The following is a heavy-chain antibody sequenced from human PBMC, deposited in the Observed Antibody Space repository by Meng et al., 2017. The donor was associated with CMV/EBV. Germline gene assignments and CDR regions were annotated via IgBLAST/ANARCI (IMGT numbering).Heavy chain of an antibody. CDR2: INPSGGST. J-gene: IGHJ6*02. V-gene: IGHV1-46*01. D-gene: IGHD2-2*01. CDR1: GYTFTSYY. CDR3: ARVPAAKSSLYYYYGMDV. Sequence: ASVTVSCQASGYTFTSYYMHWVRQAPGQGLEWMGIINPSGGSTSYAQQFQGRVTMTSDTSTSTVYMELSSLRSEDTAVYYCARVPAAKSSLYYYYGMDVWGQGTTVTVSS.